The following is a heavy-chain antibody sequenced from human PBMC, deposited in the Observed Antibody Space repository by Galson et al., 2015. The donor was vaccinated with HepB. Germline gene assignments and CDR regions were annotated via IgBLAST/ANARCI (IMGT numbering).Heavy chain of an antibody. D-gene: IGHD2-21*02. CDR2: IDWDDDK. V-gene: IGHV2-70*04. Sequence: PALVKPTQTLTLTCTFSGFSLSTSGMRVSWIRQPPGKALEWLARIDWDDDKFYSTSLKTRLTISKDTSKNQVVLTMTNMDPVDTATYYCARSVVTAFDAFDIWGQGTMVTVSS. CDR1: GFSLSTSGMR. CDR3: ARSVVTAFDAFDI. J-gene: IGHJ3*02.